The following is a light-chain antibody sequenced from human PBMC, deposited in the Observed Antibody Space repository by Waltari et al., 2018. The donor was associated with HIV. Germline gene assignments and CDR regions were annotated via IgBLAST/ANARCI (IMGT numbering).Light chain of an antibody. V-gene: IGKV3-15*01. CDR1: QSVSSN. CDR2: GAS. Sequence: VMTQSPATLSVSPGERATLSCRASQSVSSNLAWYQQKPGQAPRRLIYGASTRATGIPARFSGSGSGTEFTLTISSLQSEDFAVYYCQQYNNWPPWTFGQGTKVEIK. J-gene: IGKJ1*01. CDR3: QQYNNWPPWT.